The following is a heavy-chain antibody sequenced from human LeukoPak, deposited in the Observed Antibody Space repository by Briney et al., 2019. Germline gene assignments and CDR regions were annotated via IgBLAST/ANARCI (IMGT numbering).Heavy chain of an antibody. CDR3: ARGQFGTSWYKN. CDR2: IHYSGHT. J-gene: IGHJ4*02. Sequence: SETLSLTCTVSGGSFSSYYWSWIRQPPGKGLEWIGYIHYSGHTNYIPSLKSRVTISVDTSKNQFSLNLSSVTAADTAVYFCARGQFGTSWYKNWGQGTLVTVSS. D-gene: IGHD2-2*01. CDR1: GGSFSSYY. V-gene: IGHV4-59*01.